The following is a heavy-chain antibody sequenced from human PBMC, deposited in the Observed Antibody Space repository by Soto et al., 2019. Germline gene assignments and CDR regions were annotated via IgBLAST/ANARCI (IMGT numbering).Heavy chain of an antibody. J-gene: IGHJ6*02. CDR1: GGSISSSSYY. CDR3: ASSWYLYYYYYGMDV. D-gene: IGHD6-13*01. Sequence: SETLSLTCTVSGGSISSSSYYWGWIRQPPGKGLEWIGSIYYSGSTYYNPSLKRRVTISVDTSKNQFSLKLSSVTAADTAVYYCASSWYLYYYYYGMDVWGQGTTVTVSS. V-gene: IGHV4-39*01. CDR2: IYYSGST.